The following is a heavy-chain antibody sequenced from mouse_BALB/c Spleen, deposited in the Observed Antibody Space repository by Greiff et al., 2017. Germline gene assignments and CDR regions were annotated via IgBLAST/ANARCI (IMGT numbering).Heavy chain of an antibody. CDR1: GYSFTGYS. CDR2: INTYNGDT. D-gene: IGHD2-4*01. CDR3: AKGDYDEGDY. Sequence: VQLQQSGPELVKPGASVKISCTASGYSFTGYSMNWVLQSHGKSLEWIGRINTYNGDTFYNQKFKGKATLTVDKSSSTAHVVLRMLASEDSAFYCCAKGDYDEGDYWGQGTSVTVSA. V-gene: IGHV1-20*02. J-gene: IGHJ4*01.